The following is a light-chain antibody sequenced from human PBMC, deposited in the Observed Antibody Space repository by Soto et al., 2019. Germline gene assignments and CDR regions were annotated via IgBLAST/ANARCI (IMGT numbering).Light chain of an antibody. CDR3: QQANSFPLT. CDR1: QTISSW. CDR2: DAS. Sequence: DIQMTQSPSTLSGSVGDRVTITCRASQTISSWLAWYQQKPGKAPKLLIYDASSLESGVPSRFSGSGSWTEFTLTISSLQPEDFATYYCQQANSFPLTFGGGTKVDIK. V-gene: IGKV1-5*01. J-gene: IGKJ4*01.